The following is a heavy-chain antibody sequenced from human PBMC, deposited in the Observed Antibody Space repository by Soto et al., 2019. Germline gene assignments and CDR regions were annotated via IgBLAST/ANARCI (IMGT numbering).Heavy chain of an antibody. CDR3: ARGGPGITGTNYFDY. V-gene: IGHV3-66*01. J-gene: IGHJ4*02. CDR1: GFTVSSNY. D-gene: IGHD1-20*01. CDR2: IYSGGST. Sequence: PGGSLRLSCAASGFTVSSNYMSWVRQAPGKGLEWVSVIYSGGSTYYADSVKGRFTISRDNSKNTLYLQMNSLRAEDTAVYYCARGGPGITGTNYFDYWGQGTLVTVSS.